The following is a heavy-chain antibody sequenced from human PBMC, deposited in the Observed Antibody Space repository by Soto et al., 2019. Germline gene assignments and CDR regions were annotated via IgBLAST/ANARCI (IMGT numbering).Heavy chain of an antibody. CDR3: ARGLDYYGSGSYGY. CDR1: GGTFSSYT. CDR2: IILILGIA. D-gene: IGHD3-10*01. J-gene: IGHJ4*02. V-gene: IGHV1-69*02. Sequence: QVQLVQSGAEVKKPGSSVKVSCKASGGTFSSYTISWVRQAPGQGLEWMGRIILILGIANYAQMFQRRVTITADKSTSTAYMELRSLRTEDTAVSYCARGLDYYGSGSYGYWGQGTLVTVSS.